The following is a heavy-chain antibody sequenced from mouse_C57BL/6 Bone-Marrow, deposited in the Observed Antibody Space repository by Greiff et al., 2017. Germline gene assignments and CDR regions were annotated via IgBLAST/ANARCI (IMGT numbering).Heavy chain of an antibody. CDR2: IYPRSGNT. V-gene: IGHV1-81*01. CDR1: GYTFTSYG. D-gene: IGHD1-1*01. CDR3: ARRYGSSFDY. Sequence: VKLMESGAELARPGASVKLSCKASGYTFTSYGISWVKQRTGQGLEWIGEIYPRSGNTYYNEKFKGKATLTADKSSSTAYMELRSLTSEDSAVYFCARRYGSSFDYWGQGTTLTVSS. J-gene: IGHJ2*01.